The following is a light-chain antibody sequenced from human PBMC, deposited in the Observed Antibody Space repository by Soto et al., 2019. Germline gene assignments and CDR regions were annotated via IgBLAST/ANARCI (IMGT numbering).Light chain of an antibody. V-gene: IGLV2-23*01. CDR2: EGH. Sequence: QSALTQPASVSGSPGQSITISCTGTSSDVGSYNLVSWYQQHPGKAPKLMIYEGHKRPSGVSNRCSGSKSAHPASLTISGLQTEDEADYYCCSYAGTNTFVFGTGTKVTVL. J-gene: IGLJ1*01. CDR3: CSYAGTNTFV. CDR1: SSDVGSYNL.